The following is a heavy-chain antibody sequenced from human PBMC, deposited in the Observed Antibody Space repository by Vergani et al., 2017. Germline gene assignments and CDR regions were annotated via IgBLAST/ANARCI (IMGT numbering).Heavy chain of an antibody. CDR3: ARDDYGDYVFDY. J-gene: IGHJ4*02. V-gene: IGHV3-21*01. Sequence: EVQLAESGGGLVKPGGSPRLSCAASGFTFSSYSMNWVRQAPGKGLECVSSISSSSSYIYYADSVKGRFTISRDNAKNSLYLQMNSLRAEDTAVYYCARDDYGDYVFDYWGQGTLVTVSS. D-gene: IGHD4-17*01. CDR1: GFTFSSYS. CDR2: ISSSSSYI.